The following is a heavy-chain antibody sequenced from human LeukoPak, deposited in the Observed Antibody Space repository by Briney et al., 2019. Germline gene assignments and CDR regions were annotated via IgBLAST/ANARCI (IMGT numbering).Heavy chain of an antibody. CDR1: GGSISSSSYY. CDR3: ARHPCGDSNSCRNFDY. J-gene: IGHJ4*02. CDR2: IYYSGST. D-gene: IGHD2-2*01. V-gene: IGHV4-61*05. Sequence: PSETLSLTCTVSGGSISSSSYYWSWIRQPPGKGLEWIRYIYYSGSTNYNPSLKSRVTISVDTSKNQFSVRLSSVTAADTAVYYCARHPCGDSNSCRNFDYWGQGILVTVSS.